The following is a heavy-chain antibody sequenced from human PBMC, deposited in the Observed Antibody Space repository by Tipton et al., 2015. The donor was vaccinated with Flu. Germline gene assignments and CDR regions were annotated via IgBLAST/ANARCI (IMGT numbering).Heavy chain of an antibody. V-gene: IGHV4-59*01. D-gene: IGHD4-23*01. CDR3: AITDYGLNSKGGGFDI. CDR1: DGSISNYY. Sequence: TLSLTCTVSDGSISNYYWSWIRQPPGKGLEWIGYIYYSGSTNYNPSLKSRVTISVDTSKNQFSLTLSSVTAADTAVYYCAITDYGLNSKGGGFDIWGQGTMVTVSS. CDR2: IYYSGST. J-gene: IGHJ3*02.